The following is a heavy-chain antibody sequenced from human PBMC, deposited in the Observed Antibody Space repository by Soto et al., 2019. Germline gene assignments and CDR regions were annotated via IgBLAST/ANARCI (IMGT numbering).Heavy chain of an antibody. Sequence: SETLSLTCSVSGGSINGGAYYWSWIRHYPGKGREWIGYIHYTGRTYYNPSLESRATISVDTSKKHFSLKLSSVTAADTAVYYCARVSATGTRWFDTWGQGTLVTVSS. V-gene: IGHV4-31*03. CDR1: GGSINGGAYY. CDR2: IHYTGRT. J-gene: IGHJ5*02. CDR3: ARVSATGTRWFDT. D-gene: IGHD6-13*01.